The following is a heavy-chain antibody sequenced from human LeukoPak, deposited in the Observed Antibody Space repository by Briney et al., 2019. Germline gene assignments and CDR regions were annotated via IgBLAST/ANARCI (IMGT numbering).Heavy chain of an antibody. Sequence: GGSLRLSCAASGFTSSDYHMSWIRQAPGKGLEWISYISGSGSSTYFADSVKGRFTISRDNAKNSLSLQMNSLRAEDTAVYYCARGTGFFDPWGQGTLVTVSS. CDR3: ARGTGFFDP. CDR2: ISGSGSST. CDR1: GFTSSDYH. J-gene: IGHJ5*02. D-gene: IGHD1-1*01. V-gene: IGHV3-11*04.